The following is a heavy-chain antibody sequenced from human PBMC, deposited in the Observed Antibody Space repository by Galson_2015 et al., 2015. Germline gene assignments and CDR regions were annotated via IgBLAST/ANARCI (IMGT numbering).Heavy chain of an antibody. D-gene: IGHD1-26*01. Sequence: ETLSLTCTVSGDSITSGYYWGWVRQPPGKGLEWIGSIYHSGSTYYNPSLKSRVSISVDTSKNQFSLRLNSVTAADTAVYYCARGVVGPTTGNWFDPWGQGTLVTVSS. CDR1: GDSITSGYY. CDR2: IYHSGST. CDR3: ARGVVGPTTGNWFDP. J-gene: IGHJ5*02. V-gene: IGHV4-38-2*02.